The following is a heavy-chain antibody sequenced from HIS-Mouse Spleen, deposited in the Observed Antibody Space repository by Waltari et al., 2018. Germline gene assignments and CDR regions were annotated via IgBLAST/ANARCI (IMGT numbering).Heavy chain of an antibody. D-gene: IGHD1-26*01. CDR1: GFTFSSYS. V-gene: IGHV3-48*01. CDR2: ISMSSSTI. Sequence: EVQLVESGGGLVQPGGSLRLSCAASGFTFSSYSMHWVRQAPGKGRVWVSYISMSSSTIYYADSVKGRFTISRDNAKNSLYLQMNSLRAEDTAVYYCARGPYIVGATTGIDYWGQGTLVTVSS. CDR3: ARGPYIVGATTGIDY. J-gene: IGHJ4*02.